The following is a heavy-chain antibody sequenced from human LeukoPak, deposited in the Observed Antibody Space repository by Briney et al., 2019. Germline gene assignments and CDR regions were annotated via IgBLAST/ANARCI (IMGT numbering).Heavy chain of an antibody. D-gene: IGHD1-26*01. CDR1: GGSISSGGYY. V-gene: IGHV4-39*01. CDR2: IYYSGTT. Sequence: SETLSLTCTVSGGSISSGGYYWSWIRQPPGKGLEWIGSIYYSGTTYYSPSLKSRVTISVDTSKNQFSLRLSSVTAADTAIYYCARHRASGIVGATRHAFDIWGQGAMVTVSS. CDR3: ARHRASGIVGATRHAFDI. J-gene: IGHJ3*02.